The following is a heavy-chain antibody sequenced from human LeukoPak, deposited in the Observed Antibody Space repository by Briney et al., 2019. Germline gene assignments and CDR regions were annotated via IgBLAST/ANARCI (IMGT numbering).Heavy chain of an antibody. J-gene: IGHJ4*02. CDR1: GGSISSYY. Sequence: PSETLSLTCTVSGGSISSYYWSWIRQPAGKGLGWIGRIYTSGSTNYNPSLKSRVTMSVDTSKNQFSLKLSSVTAADTAVYYCARDRGVGATIYLDYWGQGTLVTVSS. CDR2: IYTSGST. D-gene: IGHD1-26*01. CDR3: ARDRGVGATIYLDY. V-gene: IGHV4-4*07.